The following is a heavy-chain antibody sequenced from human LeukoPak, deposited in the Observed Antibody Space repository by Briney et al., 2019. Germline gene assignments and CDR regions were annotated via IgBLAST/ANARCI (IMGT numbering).Heavy chain of an antibody. CDR1: GFTFSNYW. D-gene: IGHD2-15*01. CDR3: ARDYGGPHYFDY. V-gene: IGHV3-7*01. Sequence: GGSLRLSCAASGFTFSNYWINWVRQAPGKGLEWVANIKQDGSEKSYVDPVKGRFTISRDNTKNSLYLQMNSLRAEDTAVYYCARDYGGPHYFDYWGQGTLVTVSS. J-gene: IGHJ4*02. CDR2: IKQDGSEK.